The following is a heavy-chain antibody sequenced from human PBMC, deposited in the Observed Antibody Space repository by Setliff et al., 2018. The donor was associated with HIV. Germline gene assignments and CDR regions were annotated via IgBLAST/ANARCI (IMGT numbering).Heavy chain of an antibody. CDR2: ISPGGIDT. V-gene: IGHV3-23*01. CDR1: GFIFSDYY. D-gene: IGHD6-19*01. J-gene: IGHJ1*01. CDR3: ARSSQWLVGGYFHH. Sequence: GGSLRLSCAASGFIFSDYYMSWVRQAPGRGLEWVSSISPGGIDTYYADSVKGRFTISRDNSKNTLYLQMNSLRAEDTAIYYCARSSQWLVGGYFHHWGQGTLVTVSS.